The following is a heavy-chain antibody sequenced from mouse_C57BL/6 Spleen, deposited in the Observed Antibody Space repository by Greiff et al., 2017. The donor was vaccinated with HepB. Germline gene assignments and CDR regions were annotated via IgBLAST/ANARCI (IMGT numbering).Heavy chain of an antibody. V-gene: IGHV1-7*01. CDR3: ANSRYYGTHYYAMDY. CDR2: INPSSGYT. J-gene: IGHJ4*01. Sequence: VKLQQSGAELAKPGDSVKLSCKASGYTFTSYWMHWVKQRPGQGLEWIGYINPSSGYTKYNQKFKDKATLTADTSSSTAYMQLSSLTSEDSAVYYCANSRYYGTHYYAMDYCGQGTSVTVSS. D-gene: IGHD1-1*01. CDR1: GYTFTSYW.